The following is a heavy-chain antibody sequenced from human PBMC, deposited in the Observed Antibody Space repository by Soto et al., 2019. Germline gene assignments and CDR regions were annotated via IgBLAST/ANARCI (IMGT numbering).Heavy chain of an antibody. CDR3: ANEIRPNDY. D-gene: IGHD4-17*01. Sequence: EVQLLESGGGLVQPGGSLRLSCAASGLPFSSHAMSWVRQAPGKGVEWVSSISISGGNTYYADSVRGRFTISRDNSKNTLYLHMNSLTAEDTAIYYCANEIRPNDYWGQGTLVTVSS. CDR2: ISISGGNT. V-gene: IGHV3-23*01. CDR1: GLPFSSHA. J-gene: IGHJ4*02.